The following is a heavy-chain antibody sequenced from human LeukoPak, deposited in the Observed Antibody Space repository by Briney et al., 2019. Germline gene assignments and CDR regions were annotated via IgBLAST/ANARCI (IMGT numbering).Heavy chain of an antibody. CDR3: ARHFTGPGTYTPYFGMDV. CDR1: GGSIRNYY. CDR2: IYYSGST. V-gene: IGHV4-59*08. J-gene: IGHJ6*02. D-gene: IGHD3-16*01. Sequence: SETLSLTCTVSGGSIRNYYCSWIRQPLGKGLEWVGYIYYSGSTSYNPSLKSRVTISVDTSKNQFSLKLSSVTAADTAVYYCARHFTGPGTYTPYFGMDVWGQGTTVTVYS.